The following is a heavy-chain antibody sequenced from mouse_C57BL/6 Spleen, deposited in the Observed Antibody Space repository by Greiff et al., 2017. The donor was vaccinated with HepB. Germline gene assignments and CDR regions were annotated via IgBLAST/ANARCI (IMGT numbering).Heavy chain of an antibody. J-gene: IGHJ4*01. Sequence: QVQLQQSGPELVKPGASVKISCKASGYAFSSSWMNWVKQRPGKGLEWIGRIYPGDGDTNYNGKFKGKATLTADKSSSTAYMQLSSLTSEDSAVYCCAIITTVDYAMDYWGQGTSVTVSS. CDR2: IYPGDGDT. CDR3: AIITTVDYAMDY. CDR1: GYAFSSSW. V-gene: IGHV1-82*01. D-gene: IGHD1-1*01.